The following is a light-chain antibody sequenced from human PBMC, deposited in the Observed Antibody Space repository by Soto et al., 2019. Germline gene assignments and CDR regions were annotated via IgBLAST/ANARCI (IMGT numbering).Light chain of an antibody. CDR2: GAS. J-gene: IGKJ5*01. CDR1: QDVGKW. Sequence: DIQMTQSTPSVAASVGDIVTITCRASQDVGKWLAWYQQKPGKAPTLLSHGASSLQSGVPPRYSGSGYGTDFTLNSSSLQPEDFATYYCQQANSFPITFGQGTRLEIK. V-gene: IGKV1-12*01. CDR3: QQANSFPIT.